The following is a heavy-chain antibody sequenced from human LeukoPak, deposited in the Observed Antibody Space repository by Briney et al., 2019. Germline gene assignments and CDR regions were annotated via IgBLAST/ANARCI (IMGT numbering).Heavy chain of an antibody. J-gene: IGHJ4*02. CDR2: INHSGST. D-gene: IGHD3-10*01. V-gene: IGHV4-34*01. CDR3: ARESYYYGSENFFDY. Sequence: SETLSLTCAVYGGSFSGYYWSWIRQPPGKGLEWIGEINHSGSTNYNPSLKSRVTISVDTSKNQFSLKLSSVTAADTAVYYCARESYYYGSENFFDYWGQGTLVTVSS. CDR1: GGSFSGYY.